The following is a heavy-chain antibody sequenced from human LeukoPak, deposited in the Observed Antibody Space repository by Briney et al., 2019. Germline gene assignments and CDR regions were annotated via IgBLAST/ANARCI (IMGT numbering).Heavy chain of an antibody. Sequence: SETLSLTCTVSGDFITAYYWSWIRQPPGKGLEWIGYIYDSGSTNYNPSLKSRVTISVDTSKNQFSLKLSSVTAADTAVYYCACLTTADAFDIWDQGTMVTVSS. CDR1: GDFITAYY. CDR3: ACLTTADAFDI. D-gene: IGHD3-22*01. CDR2: IYDSGST. J-gene: IGHJ3*02. V-gene: IGHV4-59*01.